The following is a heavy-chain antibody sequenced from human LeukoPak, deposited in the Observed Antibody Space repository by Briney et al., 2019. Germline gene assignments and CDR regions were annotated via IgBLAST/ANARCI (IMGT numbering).Heavy chain of an antibody. CDR1: GFTLCNVW. Sequence: PGDSLRLSPAVSGFTLCNVWMTWVRQTPGKAGEWLGRLKSKTDGGTPDYPTPVKGRFTISRDDSQNTLYLQMNSLKTEDPAVYYCTTSPYSSSWLAGAFVIWGEGTMVTVSS. D-gene: IGHD6-13*01. CDR2: LKSKTDGGTP. V-gene: IGHV3-15*01. CDR3: TTSPYSSSWLAGAFVI. J-gene: IGHJ3*02.